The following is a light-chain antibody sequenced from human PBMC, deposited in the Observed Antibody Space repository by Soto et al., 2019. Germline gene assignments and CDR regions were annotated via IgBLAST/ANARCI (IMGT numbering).Light chain of an antibody. V-gene: IGLV2-11*01. J-gene: IGLJ2*01. CDR1: SSDVGGYNY. CDR3: CSYAGSYRGVV. CDR2: DVS. Sequence: QSALTQPRSVSGSPGQSGTISCTGTSSDVGGYNYVSWYQQHPGKAPKLMIYDVSKRPSGVPDRFSGSKSGNTASLTISGLQAEDEADYYCCSYAGSYRGVVFGGGTKLTVL.